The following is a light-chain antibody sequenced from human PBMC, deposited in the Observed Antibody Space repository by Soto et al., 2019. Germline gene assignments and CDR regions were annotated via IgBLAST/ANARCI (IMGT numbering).Light chain of an antibody. CDR1: QGISSY. V-gene: IGKV1-9*01. CDR2: AAS. CDR3: QQLNSYLGT. J-gene: IGKJ1*01. Sequence: DIQLTQSPSFLSASVGERVTITCRASQGISSYLAWYQQKPGKAPKLLIYAASTLQSGVPSRFSGSESGTEFTLTSSSLQPEDFATYYCQQLNSYLGTFGQGTKVDIK.